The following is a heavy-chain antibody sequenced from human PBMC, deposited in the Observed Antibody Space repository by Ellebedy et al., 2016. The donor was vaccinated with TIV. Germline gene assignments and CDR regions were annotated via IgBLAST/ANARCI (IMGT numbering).Heavy chain of an antibody. Sequence: GESLKISXAASGFTFASYAMSWVRQSPEKGLEWVSSIGGGGYNIDYADSVKGRFTIFRDNSKNTLFLHMNSLRAEDTAIYYCAKGCVRGMIILQTALWGQGTMVTVSS. CDR3: AKGCVRGMIILQTAL. D-gene: IGHD2/OR15-2a*01. J-gene: IGHJ3*01. CDR1: GFTFASYA. V-gene: IGHV3-23*01. CDR2: IGGGGYNI.